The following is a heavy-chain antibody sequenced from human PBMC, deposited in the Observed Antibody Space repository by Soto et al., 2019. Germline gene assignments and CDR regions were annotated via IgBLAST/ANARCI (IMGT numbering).Heavy chain of an antibody. D-gene: IGHD5-18*01. CDR2: IYYSGST. V-gene: IGHV4-59*08. CDR1: GGSISNHY. Sequence: SETLSLTCAVYGGSISNHYWSWIRQPPGKGLEWIGYIYYSGSTNYNPSLKSRVTISVDTSKNQFSLKLSSVTAADTAVYYCARLVWSYGTWFDPWGQGTLVTVSS. CDR3: ARLVWSYGTWFDP. J-gene: IGHJ5*02.